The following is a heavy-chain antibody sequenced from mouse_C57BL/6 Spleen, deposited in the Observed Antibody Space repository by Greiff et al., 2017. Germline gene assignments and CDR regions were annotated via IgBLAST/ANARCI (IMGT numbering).Heavy chain of an antibody. Sequence: LVESGAELVRPGASVKLSCTASGFNIKDDYMHWVKQRPEQGLEWIGWIDPENGDTEYASKFQGKATITADTSSNTAYLQLSSLTSEDTAVYYCTTGKLTGTVYWGQGTTLTVSS. D-gene: IGHD4-1*01. J-gene: IGHJ2*01. CDR2: IDPENGDT. CDR1: GFNIKDDY. CDR3: TTGKLTGTVY. V-gene: IGHV14-4*01.